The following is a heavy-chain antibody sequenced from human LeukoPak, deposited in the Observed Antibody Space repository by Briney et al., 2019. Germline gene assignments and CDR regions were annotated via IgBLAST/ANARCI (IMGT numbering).Heavy chain of an antibody. V-gene: IGHV4-31*03. J-gene: IGHJ4*02. D-gene: IGHD4-17*01. Sequence: SETLSLTCTVSGGSISSGGYYWSWIRQHPGKGLEWIGYIYYSGSTYYNPSLKSRVTISVDTSKNQFSLKLSSVTAADTAVYYCAKGETTLTTSPIHYWGQGTLVTVSS. CDR2: IYYSGST. CDR1: GGSISSGGYY. CDR3: AKGETTLTTSPIHY.